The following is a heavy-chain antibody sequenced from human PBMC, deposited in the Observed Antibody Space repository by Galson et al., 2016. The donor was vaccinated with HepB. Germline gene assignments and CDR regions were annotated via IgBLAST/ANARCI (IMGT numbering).Heavy chain of an antibody. V-gene: IGHV3-23*01. Sequence: SLRLSCAVSGFTFSRHAMSWVRQAPGKGLEWVAIVRTTDVRSGPKTFYAESVKGRFTISRDDSRNTVYLQMSSLTDADTAVYFCTKLYCGDGSCYPRPYYFDYWGQGNLVTLSS. D-gene: IGHD2-15*01. CDR1: GFTFSRHA. CDR3: TKLYCGDGSCYPRPYYFDY. CDR2: VRTTDVRSGPKT. J-gene: IGHJ4*02.